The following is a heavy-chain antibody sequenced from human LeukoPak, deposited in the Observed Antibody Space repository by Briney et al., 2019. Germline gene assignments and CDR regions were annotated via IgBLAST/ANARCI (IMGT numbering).Heavy chain of an antibody. CDR3: ARSSNLHYFDY. CDR1: GDSVSNNSAI. J-gene: IGHJ4*02. CDR2: TYYRSKWYN. V-gene: IGHV6-1*01. Sequence: NPSQTLSLTCAISGDSVSNNSAIWIWISQSPSRGLQWLGRTYYRSKWYNDYAVSVKSRITLNVDTSKNQFSLQLNSVTPEDTAVYYCARSSNLHYFDYWGQGTQVTVSS.